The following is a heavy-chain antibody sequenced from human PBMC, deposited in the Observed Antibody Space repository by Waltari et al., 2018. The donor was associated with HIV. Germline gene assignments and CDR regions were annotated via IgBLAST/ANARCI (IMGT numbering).Heavy chain of an antibody. CDR1: GFTLSSYA. V-gene: IGHV3-30*04. D-gene: IGHD3-22*01. J-gene: IGHJ4*02. CDR3: ARDGSLTAYYYDSSGCDY. Sequence: QVQLVESGGGVVQPGRSLRLSCAASGFTLSSYAMHWFRQAPGKGLEWVAVISYDGSNKYYADSVKGRFTISRDNSKNTLYLQMNSLRAEDTAVYYCARDGSLTAYYYDSSGCDYWGQGTLVTVSS. CDR2: ISYDGSNK.